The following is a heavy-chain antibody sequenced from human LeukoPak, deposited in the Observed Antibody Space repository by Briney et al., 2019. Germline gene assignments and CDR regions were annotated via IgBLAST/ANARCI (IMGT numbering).Heavy chain of an antibody. D-gene: IGHD3-22*01. Sequence: PSETLSLTCSMSGGSISPYCWSWIRQSPGKGLEWIGNIYDSGNTNYNPSLKSRVTISVDTSKNQFSLKLSSVTAADMAVYYCTREKYFYDINGSFDYWGPGTLVTVSS. J-gene: IGHJ4*02. CDR2: IYDSGNT. V-gene: IGHV4-59*01. CDR1: GGSISPYC. CDR3: TREKYFYDINGSFDY.